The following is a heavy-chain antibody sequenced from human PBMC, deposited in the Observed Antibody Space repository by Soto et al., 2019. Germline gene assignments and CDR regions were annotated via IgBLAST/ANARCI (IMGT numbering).Heavy chain of an antibody. CDR1: GGSISSGGYY. D-gene: IGHD4-4*01. CDR2: IYYSGST. V-gene: IGHV4-31*03. Sequence: SETLSLTCTVSGGSISSGGYYWSWIRQHPGRGLEWIGYIYYSGSTYYNPSLKSRVTISVDTSKNQFSLKLSSVTAADTAVYYCARDKATMTTVFWFDPWGQGTLVTVSS. CDR3: ARDKATMTTVFWFDP. J-gene: IGHJ5*02.